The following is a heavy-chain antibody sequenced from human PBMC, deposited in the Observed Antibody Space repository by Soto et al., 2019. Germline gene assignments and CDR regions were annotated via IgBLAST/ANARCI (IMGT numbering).Heavy chain of an antibody. CDR2: IYHSGST. J-gene: IGHJ4*02. CDR3: ARARAHQWVDSYYFDY. D-gene: IGHD6-19*01. V-gene: IGHV4-30-2*01. CDR1: GGSISSGGYS. Sequence: SETLSLTCAVSGGSISSGGYSWSWIRQPPGKGLEWIGYIYHSGSTYYNPSLKSRVTISVDRSKNQFSLKLSSVTAADTAVYYCARARAHQWVDSYYFDYWGQGTLVTVSS.